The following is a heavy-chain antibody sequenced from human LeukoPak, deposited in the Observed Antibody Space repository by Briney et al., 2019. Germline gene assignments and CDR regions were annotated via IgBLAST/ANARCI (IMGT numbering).Heavy chain of an antibody. CDR3: ARDFYGSGSWNWFDP. V-gene: IGHV4-38-2*02. CDR1: GYSISSGYY. D-gene: IGHD3-10*01. Sequence: SETLSLTCTVSGYSISSGYYWGWIRQPPGKGLEGIGSICHSGSSYYNSSLKSRVTISVDTSKTQFSLKLSSVTAADTAVYYCARDFYGSGSWNWFDPWGQGTLVTVSS. CDR2: ICHSGSS. J-gene: IGHJ5*02.